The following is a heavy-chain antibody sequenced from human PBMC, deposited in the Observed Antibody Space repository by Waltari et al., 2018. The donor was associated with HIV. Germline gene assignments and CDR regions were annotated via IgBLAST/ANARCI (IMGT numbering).Heavy chain of an antibody. CDR1: EFTFNNYW. CDR3: AREALYDSSGYYFDY. D-gene: IGHD3-22*01. V-gene: IGHV3-7*01. CDR2: IKQDESEK. J-gene: IGHJ4*02. Sequence: EVQLVESGGGLVQPGGSLSLSCAASEFTFNNYWMPWVRQAPGKGLEWVANIKQDESEKYYVDSVKGRFTISRDNAKNSLFLQMNSLRAEDTAVYYCAREALYDSSGYYFDYWGQGTLVTVSS.